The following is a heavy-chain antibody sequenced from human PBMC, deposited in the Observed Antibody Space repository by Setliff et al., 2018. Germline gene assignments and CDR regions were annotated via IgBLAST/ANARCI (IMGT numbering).Heavy chain of an antibody. CDR2: ISRSSTYI. CDR1: GFTFSTHS. CDR3: ARAVGSSSGWYNYYYYMDV. D-gene: IGHD6-19*01. V-gene: IGHV3-21*04. Sequence: VASVKVSCAASGFTFSTHSMNWVRQAPGKGLEWVSSISRSSTYIYYADSMKGRFTISRDNAKNSLYLQMNSLRAEGTAVYYCARAVGSSSGWYNYYYYMDVWGKGTTVTVSS. J-gene: IGHJ6*03.